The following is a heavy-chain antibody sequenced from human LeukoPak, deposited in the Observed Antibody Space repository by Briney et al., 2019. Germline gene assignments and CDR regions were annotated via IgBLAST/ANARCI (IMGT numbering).Heavy chain of an antibody. J-gene: IGHJ4*02. D-gene: IGHD6-13*01. CDR1: GFTFRSCA. Sequence: PGGSLRLSCAASGFTFRSCAISWVRQAPGKGLEWVSVISGSGSSTDYADSVKGRFTISRDNSKNTLYLQMSSLRAEDTGVYYCAKSFGPVIAAAGTGADWGQGTLVTVSS. CDR2: ISGSGSST. V-gene: IGHV3-23*01. CDR3: AKSFGPVIAAAGTGAD.